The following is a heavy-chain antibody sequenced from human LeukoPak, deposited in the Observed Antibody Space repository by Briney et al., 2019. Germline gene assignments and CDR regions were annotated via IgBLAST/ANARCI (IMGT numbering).Heavy chain of an antibody. D-gene: IGHD5-18*01. CDR3: ARHTARRGYFDY. V-gene: IGHV5-51*01. J-gene: IGHJ4*02. CDR1: GYSFTSYW. CDR2: IYPGDSDT. Sequence: GESLQISCKGSGYSFTSYWVGWVRQMPGKGLEWMGIIYPGDSDTRYSPSFQGQVTISADKSISTAYLQWSGLKASDTAMYYCARHTARRGYFDYWGQGTLVTVSS.